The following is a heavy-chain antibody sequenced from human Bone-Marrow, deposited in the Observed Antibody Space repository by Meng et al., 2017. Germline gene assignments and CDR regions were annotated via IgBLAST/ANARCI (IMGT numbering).Heavy chain of an antibody. D-gene: IGHD6-13*01. CDR1: GFTFSSYA. Sequence: GESLKISCAASGFTFSSYAMHWVRQAPGKGLEWVAVISYDGSNKYYADSVKGRFTISRDNSKNTLYLQMNSLRAEDTAVYYCESDATDLKQPLHTDYWGQGTLVTVSS. CDR2: ISYDGSNK. V-gene: IGHV3-30*01. J-gene: IGHJ4*02. CDR3: ESDATDLKQPLHTDY.